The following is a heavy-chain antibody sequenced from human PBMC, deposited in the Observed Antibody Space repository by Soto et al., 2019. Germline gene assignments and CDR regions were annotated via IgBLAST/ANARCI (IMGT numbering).Heavy chain of an antibody. CDR1: GFTFSSYG. Sequence: QVQLVESGGGVVQPGRSLRVSCAASGFTFSSYGMHWVRQAPGKGLEWVAVISYDGSNKYYADSVKGRFTISRDNSKNTLYLQMNSLRAEDTAVYYCAKERYSSSSPDFDYWGQGTLVTVSS. CDR2: ISYDGSNK. CDR3: AKERYSSSSPDFDY. V-gene: IGHV3-30*18. J-gene: IGHJ4*02. D-gene: IGHD6-6*01.